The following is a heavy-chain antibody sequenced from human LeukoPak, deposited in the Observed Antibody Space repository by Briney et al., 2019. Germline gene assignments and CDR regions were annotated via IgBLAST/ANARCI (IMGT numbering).Heavy chain of an antibody. CDR3: VRYLHY. Sequence: GGSLRLSCAASGFSFSTSEMNWVRQAPGKRLEWVAHIGPRGDVTYYADSVKGRFTISRDNANNLLYMRMNSLRAEDTGLYYCVRYLHYAGQGTLVTVSS. CDR1: GFSFSTSE. CDR2: IGPRGDVT. J-gene: IGHJ4*02. V-gene: IGHV3-48*03.